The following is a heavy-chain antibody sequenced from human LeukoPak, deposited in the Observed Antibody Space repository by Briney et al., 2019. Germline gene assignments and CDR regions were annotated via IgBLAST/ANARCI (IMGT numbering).Heavy chain of an antibody. D-gene: IGHD2-15*01. J-gene: IGHJ4*01. Sequence: PSETLSLTCTDPGGSLSGYYWSCIRPPPGKGLERIGHIHYSGSTNYNASVKSRVTISVDTSKNQFYLKLSSVTAADTAVYYCAAGGHGLGYHFDYWGQGTLVTVSS. CDR3: AAGGHGLGYHFDY. CDR2: IHYSGST. V-gene: IGHV4-59*08. CDR1: GGSLSGYY.